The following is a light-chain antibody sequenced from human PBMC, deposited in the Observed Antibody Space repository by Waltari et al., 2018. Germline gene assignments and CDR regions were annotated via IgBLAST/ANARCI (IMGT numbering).Light chain of an antibody. CDR2: DFN. CDR3: SSYTGSNTLI. V-gene: IGLV2-14*03. Sequence: QSVLTQPASVSGSPGQSITISCSGTSNDVGSSNYVAWYQQHPSKAPKLMIYDFNNRPSGVANRFSGYKSGNTASLTIAGLQAEDEANYHCSSYTGSNTLIFGGGTKLTVL. J-gene: IGLJ2*01. CDR1: SNDVGSSNY.